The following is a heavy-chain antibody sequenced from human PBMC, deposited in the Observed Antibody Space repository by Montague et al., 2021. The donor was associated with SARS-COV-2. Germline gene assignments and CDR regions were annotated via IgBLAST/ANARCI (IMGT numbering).Heavy chain of an antibody. CDR3: AKGWDPSGWIAIYDS. V-gene: IGHV3-30*12. J-gene: IGHJ4*02. CDR2: ISKDADLK. CDR1: GFSFSSDA. Sequence: SLRLSCAASGFSFSSDAMHWFRQAPGRGLEWVAVISKDADLKYHADSLKGRFTISRDNSKNTLYLQMNSLRTEDTALYYCAKGWDPSGWIAIYDSWGQGTLVPVSP. D-gene: IGHD6-19*01.